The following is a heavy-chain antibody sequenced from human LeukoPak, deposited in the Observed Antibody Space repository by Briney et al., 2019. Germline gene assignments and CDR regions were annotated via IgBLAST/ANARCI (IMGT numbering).Heavy chain of an antibody. D-gene: IGHD4-23*01. CDR1: GFTFDDYA. J-gene: IGHJ6*02. V-gene: IGHV3-9*01. CDR2: ISWNSGSI. CDR3: AKDIGARWSTGYGMDV. Sequence: PGGSLRLSCAASGFTFDDYAMHWVRQAPGKGLEWVSGISWNSGSIGYADSVKGRFTISRDNAKNSLYLQMNSLRAEDTALYYCAKDIGARWSTGYGMDVWGQGTTVTVSS.